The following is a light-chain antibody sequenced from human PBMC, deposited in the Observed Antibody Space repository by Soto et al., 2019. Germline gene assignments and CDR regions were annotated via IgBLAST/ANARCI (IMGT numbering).Light chain of an antibody. CDR3: QQYGSFPRT. CDR2: DAS. Sequence: VLTQSPGTLSLSPGERATISCRASQSISNTYLAWYQQKPGQAPRLLIYDASSRATGIPDRFGGSGSGTDFTLTISRLEPEDFAVYYCQQYGSFPRTFGQGTKVDIK. V-gene: IGKV3-20*01. CDR1: QSISNTY. J-gene: IGKJ1*01.